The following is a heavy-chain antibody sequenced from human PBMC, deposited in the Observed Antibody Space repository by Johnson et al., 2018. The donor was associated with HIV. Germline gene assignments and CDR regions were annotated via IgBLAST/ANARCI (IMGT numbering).Heavy chain of an antibody. CDR1: GFTFDDYA. D-gene: IGHD3-16*01. V-gene: IGHV3-9*01. J-gene: IGHJ3*02. Sequence: VQLVESGGGLVQPGRSLRLSCAASGFTFDDYAMHWVRQAPGKGLEWVSGISWNSGSIGYADSVKGRFTISRDNAKNSLYLQMNSLRAEDTAIYYCAKGLGGWGTNDAFDIWGQGTKVTVSS. CDR3: AKGLGGWGTNDAFDI. CDR2: ISWNSGSI.